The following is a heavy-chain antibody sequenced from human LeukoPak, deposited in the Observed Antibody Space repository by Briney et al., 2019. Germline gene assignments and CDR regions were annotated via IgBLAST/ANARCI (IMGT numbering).Heavy chain of an antibody. D-gene: IGHD3-16*01. Sequence: PSQTLSLTCTVSGGSISSGGYYWSWIRQHPGKGLEWIGYIYYSGSTYYNPSLKSRVTISVDTSKNQFSLKLSSVTAADTAVYYCARGPGGEWHHDYWGQGTLVTVSS. J-gene: IGHJ4*02. CDR3: ARGPGGEWHHDY. CDR2: IYYSGST. CDR1: GGSISSGGYY. V-gene: IGHV4-31*03.